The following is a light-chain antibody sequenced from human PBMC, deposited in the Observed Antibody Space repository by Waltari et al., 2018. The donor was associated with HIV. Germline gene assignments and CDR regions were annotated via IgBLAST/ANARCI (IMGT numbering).Light chain of an antibody. CDR3: EAGDDSVTGPV. CDR1: SSNFGKTT. Sequence: QSVLTQPPSASGPPGQRVPLSYSGNSSNFGKTTVIRYQQLPGAATQLLLYGHLQRPAGVPDRFSGSKSATSASLVISDLHSDDEGTYYCEAGDDSVTGPVFGGGTKLTVL. V-gene: IGLV1-44*01. CDR2: GHL. J-gene: IGLJ3*02.